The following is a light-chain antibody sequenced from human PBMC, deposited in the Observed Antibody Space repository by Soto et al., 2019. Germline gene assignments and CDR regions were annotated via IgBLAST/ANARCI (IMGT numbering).Light chain of an antibody. V-gene: IGLV2-14*01. CDR3: SSYTSSSTLV. Sequence: QSVLTQPASVSGSHGHSITISCTGTSSDVGGYNYVSWYQQHPGKAPKLMIYDVSDRPSGVSNRFSGSKSGNTASLTISGLQAEDEADYYCSSYTSSSTLVFGTGTKVTVL. CDR1: SSDVGGYNY. J-gene: IGLJ1*01. CDR2: DVS.